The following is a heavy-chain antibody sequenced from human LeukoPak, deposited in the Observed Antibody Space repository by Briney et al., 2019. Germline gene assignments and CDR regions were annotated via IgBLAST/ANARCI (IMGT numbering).Heavy chain of an antibody. Sequence: ASAKVSCKASGYTFTGYYMHWVRQAPGQGLEWMGRINPNSGGTNYAQKFQGRVTMTGDTSISTAYMELSRLRSDDTAVYYCARDWEQLVTNWFDPWGQGTLVTVSS. CDR2: INPNSGGT. V-gene: IGHV1-2*06. CDR1: GYTFTGYY. J-gene: IGHJ5*02. CDR3: ARDWEQLVTNWFDP. D-gene: IGHD6-13*01.